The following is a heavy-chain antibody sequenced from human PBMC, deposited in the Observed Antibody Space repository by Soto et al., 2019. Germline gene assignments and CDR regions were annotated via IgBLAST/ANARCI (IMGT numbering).Heavy chain of an antibody. CDR3: ARDPPDRLYDFWSGYYMDV. CDR2: ISSNGGST. Sequence: GGSLRLSCAASGFTFSSYAMHWVRQAPGKGLEYVSAISSNGGSTYYANSVKGRFTISRDNSKNTLYLQMGSLRAEDMAVYYCARDPPDRLYDFWSGYYMDVWGKGTTVTVSS. D-gene: IGHD3-3*01. CDR1: GFTFSSYA. J-gene: IGHJ6*03. V-gene: IGHV3-64*01.